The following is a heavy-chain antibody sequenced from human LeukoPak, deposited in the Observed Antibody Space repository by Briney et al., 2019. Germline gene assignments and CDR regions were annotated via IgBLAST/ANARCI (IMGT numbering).Heavy chain of an antibody. Sequence: SETLSLTCTVSGGSISSGTYYWGWIRQPPGKGLEWLGTVFYGGTPYYNPSLKSRVTISVGTSKNHFSLGLSSVTAADTAVYYCARLDSGDYFFDYWGQGSLVTVSS. CDR3: ARLDSGDYFFDY. CDR1: GGSISSGTYY. CDR2: VFYGGTP. D-gene: IGHD4-17*01. J-gene: IGHJ4*02. V-gene: IGHV4-39*02.